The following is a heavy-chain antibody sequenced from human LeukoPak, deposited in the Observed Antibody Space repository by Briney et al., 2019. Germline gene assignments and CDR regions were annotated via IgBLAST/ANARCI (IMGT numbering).Heavy chain of an antibody. CDR1: GYTFTSYD. J-gene: IGHJ5*02. V-gene: IGHV1-8*01. Sequence: ASVKVSCKASGYTFTSYDINWVRQATGQGLEWMGWMNPNSGNTGYAQEFQGRVTMTRNTSISTAYMELSSLRSEDTAVYYCATEMATPVGWFDPWGQGTLVTVSS. CDR3: ATEMATPVGWFDP. D-gene: IGHD5-24*01. CDR2: MNPNSGNT.